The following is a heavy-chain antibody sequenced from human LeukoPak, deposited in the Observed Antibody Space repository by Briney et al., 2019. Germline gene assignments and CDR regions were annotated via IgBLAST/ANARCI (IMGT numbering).Heavy chain of an antibody. Sequence: SVKVSCKASVGSFTTHIITWVRQAPGQGLEWMGRIVPISGTTQYAQNFQGRVTITTDESASTAYMELNSLRPEDTAVYYCARELGSTGSSVYWGQGTLVTVSS. D-gene: IGHD1-1*01. J-gene: IGHJ4*02. V-gene: IGHV1-69*05. CDR1: VGSFTTHI. CDR3: ARELGSTGSSVY. CDR2: IVPISGTT.